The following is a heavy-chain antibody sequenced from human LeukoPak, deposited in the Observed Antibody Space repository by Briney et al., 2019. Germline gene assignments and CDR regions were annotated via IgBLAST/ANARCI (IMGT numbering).Heavy chain of an antibody. V-gene: IGHV3-30*03. D-gene: IGHD3-10*01. CDR1: GFTFSGYG. Sequence: PGRSLRLSCAASGFTFSGYGMHWVRQAPGKGLEWVTGIAFDGSRKHYADSVKGRFTISRDNSNNTVCLQMNSLRAEDTAVYYCARGLWFGELWGQGTLVTVSS. CDR3: ARGLWFGEL. CDR2: IAFDGSRK. J-gene: IGHJ4*02.